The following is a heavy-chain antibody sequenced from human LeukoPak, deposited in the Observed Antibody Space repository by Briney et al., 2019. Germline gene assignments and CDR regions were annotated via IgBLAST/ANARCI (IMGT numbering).Heavy chain of an antibody. D-gene: IGHD3-10*01. V-gene: IGHV1-2*02. CDR2: INPNSGGT. CDR1: GYTFTGYY. CDR3: ASFISTMVRGVITDY. Sequence: ASVKVSCKASGYTFTGYYMHWVRQAPGQGLEWMGWINPNSGGTNYAQKFQGRVTMTRDTSISTAYMELSRLRSDDTAVYYCASFISTMVRGVITDYWGQGTLVTVSS. J-gene: IGHJ4*02.